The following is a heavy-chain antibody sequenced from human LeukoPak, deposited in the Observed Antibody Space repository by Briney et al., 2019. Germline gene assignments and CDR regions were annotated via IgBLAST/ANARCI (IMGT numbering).Heavy chain of an antibody. CDR1: GFTFSNAW. CDR3: TTDPLLSGCPKQLVPYFDY. Sequence: PGGSLRLSCAASGFTFSNAWMSWVRQAPGKGLEWVGRIKSKTDGGTTDYAAPVKGRFTISRDDSKNTLYLQMNCLKTEDTAVYYCTTDPLLSGCPKQLVPYFDYWGQGTLVTVSS. V-gene: IGHV3-15*01. J-gene: IGHJ4*02. D-gene: IGHD6-13*01. CDR2: IKSKTDGGTT.